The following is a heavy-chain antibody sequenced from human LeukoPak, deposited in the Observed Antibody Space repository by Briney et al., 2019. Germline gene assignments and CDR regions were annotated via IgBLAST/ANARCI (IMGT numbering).Heavy chain of an antibody. Sequence: GASVKVSCKASGGTFSSYAISWVRQAPGQGLEWMGGIIPIFGTANYAQKFQGRVTITADESTSTAYMELSSLRSEDTAVYYCARGGITGTGVGWFDPWGQGTLVTVSS. D-gene: IGHD1-20*01. V-gene: IGHV1-69*13. CDR1: GGTFSSYA. CDR2: IIPIFGTA. CDR3: ARGGITGTGVGWFDP. J-gene: IGHJ5*02.